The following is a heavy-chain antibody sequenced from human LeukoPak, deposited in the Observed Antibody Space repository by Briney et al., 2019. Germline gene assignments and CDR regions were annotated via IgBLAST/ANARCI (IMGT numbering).Heavy chain of an antibody. CDR2: ISSSSSSS. Sequence: PGGSLRLSCAASGFNFNDHYMSWIRQAPGKGLEWVAYISSSSSSSYYADSVKGRFIISSDNAKNSLSLFLQMNGLRADDTAVYCVRSITGGYMSFDLWGQGATVTVSS. V-gene: IGHV3-11*06. D-gene: IGHD2-8*02. J-gene: IGHJ3*01. CDR1: GFNFNDHY. CDR3: RSITGGYMSFDL.